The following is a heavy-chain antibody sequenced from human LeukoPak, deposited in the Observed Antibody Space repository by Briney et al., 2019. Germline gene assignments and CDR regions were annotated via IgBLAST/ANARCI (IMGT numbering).Heavy chain of an antibody. D-gene: IGHD3-22*01. V-gene: IGHV1-2*02. CDR2: INPNSGGT. CDR1: GYTFTGYY. J-gene: IGHJ3*02. CDR3: ARGALGIYYDSSGNHRGNAFDI. Sequence: ASVKVSCKASGYTFTGYYMHWVRQAPRQGLEWMGWINPNSGGTNYAQKFQGRVTMTRDTSISTAYMELRSLRSDDTAVYYCARGALGIYYDSSGNHRGNAFDIWGQGTMVTVSS.